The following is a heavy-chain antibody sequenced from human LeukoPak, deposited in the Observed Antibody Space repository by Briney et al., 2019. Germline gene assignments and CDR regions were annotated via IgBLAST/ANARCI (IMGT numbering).Heavy chain of an antibody. CDR1: GFTFSSYA. CDR2: ISGSGGST. J-gene: IGHJ6*02. D-gene: IGHD3-9*01. CDR3: AKGTLRRYYDILTGYYNYYYYYGMDV. Sequence: GGSLRLSCAASGFTFSSYAMSWVRQAPGKGLEWVSAISGSGGSTYYADSVKGRFTISRDNSKNTLYLQMNSLRAEDTAVYYCAKGTLRRYYDILTGYYNYYYYYGMDVWGQGTTVTVSS. V-gene: IGHV3-23*01.